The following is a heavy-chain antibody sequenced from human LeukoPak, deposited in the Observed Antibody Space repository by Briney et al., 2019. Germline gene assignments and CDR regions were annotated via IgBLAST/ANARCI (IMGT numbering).Heavy chain of an antibody. Sequence: GGSLRLSCAASGFTFSSYAMYWVRQAPGKGLEWVSTISGSGGSTYYAESVKGRFTISRDNNKNTLYLQMNSLRAEDTAVYYCAKDGYYDSSAYYYVRYFDLWGRGTLVTVSS. CDR3: AKDGYYDSSAYYYVRYFDL. CDR1: GFTFSSYA. V-gene: IGHV3-23*01. CDR2: ISGSGGST. J-gene: IGHJ2*01. D-gene: IGHD3-22*01.